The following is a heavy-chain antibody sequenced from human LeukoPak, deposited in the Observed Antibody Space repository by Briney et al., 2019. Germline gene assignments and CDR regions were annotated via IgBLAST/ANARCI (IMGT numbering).Heavy chain of an antibody. J-gene: IGHJ6*02. V-gene: IGHV4-34*01. CDR1: GGSFSGYY. CDR3: ARIFHASWGYYYYGMDV. Sequence: SETLSLTCAVYGGSFSGYYWSWIRQPPGKGLEWIGEINHSGSTNYNPSLKSRVAISVDTSKNQFSLKLSSVTAADTAVYYCARIFHASWGYYYYGMDVWGQGTTVTVSS. CDR2: INHSGST. D-gene: IGHD3-3*01.